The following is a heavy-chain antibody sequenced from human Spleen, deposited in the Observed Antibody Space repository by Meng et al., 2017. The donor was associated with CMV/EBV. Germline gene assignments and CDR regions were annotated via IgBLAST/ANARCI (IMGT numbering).Heavy chain of an antibody. D-gene: IGHD3-10*01. Sequence: CTVSGGSVSSGSYYWSWLRQPPGKGLEGTGYIYYSGSTNYNPSLKSRVTISVDTSKNQFSLKLSSVTAADTAVYYCASLHRWFGNDYWGQGTLVTVSS. CDR2: IYYSGST. CDR3: ASLHRWFGNDY. J-gene: IGHJ4*02. CDR1: GGSVSSGSYY. V-gene: IGHV4-61*01.